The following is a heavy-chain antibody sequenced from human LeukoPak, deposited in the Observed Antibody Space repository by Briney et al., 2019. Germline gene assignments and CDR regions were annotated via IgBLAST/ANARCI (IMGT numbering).Heavy chain of an antibody. J-gene: IGHJ3*02. CDR2: IYISGST. V-gene: IGHV4-61*02. CDR1: GGSISSGSYY. D-gene: IGHD3-22*01. CDR3: ARERNYDSSGYLDAFDI. Sequence: PSETLSLTCSVSGGSISSGSYYWSWIRQPAGKKLEWIGRIYISGSTNYNPSLKSRVTISVDTSKNQFSLKLSSVTAADTAVYYCARERNYDSSGYLDAFDIWGQGTMVTVSS.